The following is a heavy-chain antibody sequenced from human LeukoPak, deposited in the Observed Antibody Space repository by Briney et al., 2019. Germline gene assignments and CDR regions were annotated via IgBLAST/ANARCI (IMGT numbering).Heavy chain of an antibody. CDR3: ARSYWYSGGQAEWYFDL. Sequence: LETLSLTCTVAGDSISSSSYYWDWIRQPPGKGLEWIGDIYNSGSTYYNPSLKSRVTLSVDTSKNQFSLKLISVTAADTAVYYCARSYWYSGGQAEWYFDLWGRGTLVTVSS. V-gene: IGHV4-39*07. J-gene: IGHJ2*01. CDR1: GDSISSSSYY. CDR2: IYNSGST. D-gene: IGHD1-26*01.